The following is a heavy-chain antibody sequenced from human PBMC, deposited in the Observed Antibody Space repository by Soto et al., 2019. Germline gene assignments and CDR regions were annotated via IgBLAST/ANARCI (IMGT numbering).Heavy chain of an antibody. CDR3: ATESRNPYYYYYGMDV. CDR2: FDPEDGET. J-gene: IGHJ6*02. Sequence: ASVKVSCKVSGYTLTELSMHWVRQAPGKGLEWMGGFDPEDGETIYAQKFQDRVTMTEDTSTDTAYMELSSLRSEDTAVYYCATESRNPYYYYYGMDVWGQGTTVTVSS. D-gene: IGHD1-1*01. CDR1: GYTLTELS. V-gene: IGHV1-24*01.